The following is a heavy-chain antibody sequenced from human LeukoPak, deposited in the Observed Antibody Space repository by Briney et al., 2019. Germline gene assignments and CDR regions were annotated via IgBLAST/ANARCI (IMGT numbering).Heavy chain of an antibody. Sequence: GGSLRLSCAASGLTFSDYYMSWIRQAPGKGLEWVSGISGSGVTDYADSVKGRFTISRDNSKNTLYLQMSSLRTEDTALYYCAKDMAREYDFWSGYYGGQLDYWGQGTLVTVSS. CDR1: GLTFSDYY. CDR2: ISGSGVT. D-gene: IGHD3-3*01. V-gene: IGHV3-23*01. J-gene: IGHJ4*02. CDR3: AKDMAREYDFWSGYYGGQLDY.